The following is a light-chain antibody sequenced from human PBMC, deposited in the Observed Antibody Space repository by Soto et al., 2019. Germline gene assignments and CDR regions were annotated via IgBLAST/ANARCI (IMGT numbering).Light chain of an antibody. V-gene: IGKV3-11*01. J-gene: IGKJ5*01. CDR2: DAS. Sequence: ELVLTQSPATLSLSPGERATVSCRASQSLSIYLAWYQQKPGQAPRLLIYDASNRATDIPARFSGSGSGTDLTITISTLEPEDSEVYYCQQRSNWPPTFGQGTRLEIK. CDR1: QSLSIY. CDR3: QQRSNWPPT.